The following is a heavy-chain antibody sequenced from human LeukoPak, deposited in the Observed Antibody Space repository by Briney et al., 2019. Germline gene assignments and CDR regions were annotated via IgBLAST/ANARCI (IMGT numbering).Heavy chain of an antibody. Sequence: GGSLRLSCAASGFTFDDYGMSWVRQAPGKGLEWVSGINWNGGSTGYADSVKGRFTISRDNAKNSLYLQMNSLRAADTALYYCARASTAGHSYYYMDVWGKGTTVTVSS. D-gene: IGHD6-25*01. CDR2: INWNGGST. CDR3: ARASTAGHSYYYMDV. CDR1: GFTFDDYG. J-gene: IGHJ6*03. V-gene: IGHV3-20*04.